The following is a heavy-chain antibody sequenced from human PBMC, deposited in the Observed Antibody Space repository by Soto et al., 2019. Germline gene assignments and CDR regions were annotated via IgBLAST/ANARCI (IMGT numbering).Heavy chain of an antibody. CDR3: ASWDDTVTTSFDY. V-gene: IGHV4-30-2*01. CDR1: GGSISSGGYS. CDR2: IYHSGST. J-gene: IGHJ4*02. Sequence: QLQLQESGSGLVKPSQTLSLTCAVSGGSISSGGYSWSWIRQPPGKGLEWIGYIYHSGSTYYNPALKSRVTISVDRSKNQFSLKLSSVTAADTAVYYCASWDDTVTTSFDYWGQGTLVTVSS. D-gene: IGHD4-17*01.